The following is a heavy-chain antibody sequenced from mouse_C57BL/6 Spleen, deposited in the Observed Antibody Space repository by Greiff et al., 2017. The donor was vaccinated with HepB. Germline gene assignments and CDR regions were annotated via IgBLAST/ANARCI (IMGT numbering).Heavy chain of an antibody. CDR2: IYPRSGNT. CDR3: ATYDYDGYWYFDV. CDR1: GYTFTSYG. V-gene: IGHV1-81*01. D-gene: IGHD2-4*01. J-gene: IGHJ1*03. Sequence: QVQLQQSGAELARPGASVKLSCKASGYTFTSYGISWVKQRTGQGLEWIGEIYPRSGNTYYNEKFKGKATLTADKSSSTAYMELRSLTSEDSAVYFCATYDYDGYWYFDVWGTGTTVTVSS.